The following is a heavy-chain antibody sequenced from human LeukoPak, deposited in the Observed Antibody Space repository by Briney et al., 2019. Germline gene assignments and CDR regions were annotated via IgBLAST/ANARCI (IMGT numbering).Heavy chain of an antibody. J-gene: IGHJ6*03. V-gene: IGHV1-2*02. CDR1: GYTFTGYY. CDR3: ARADIVVVVAAKVYMDV. CDR2: INPNSGGT. D-gene: IGHD2-15*01. Sequence: GASVKVSCKASGYTFTGYYMHWVRQAPGQGLEWMGWINPNSGGTNYAQKFQGRVTMTRDTSISTAYMELSRLRSDDTAVYYCARADIVVVVAAKVYMDVWGKGTTVTVSS.